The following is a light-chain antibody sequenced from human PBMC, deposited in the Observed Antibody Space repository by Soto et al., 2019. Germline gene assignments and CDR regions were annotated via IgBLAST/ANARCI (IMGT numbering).Light chain of an antibody. Sequence: DIQMTQSPSSLSASVGDSVTITCRASQSISGWLAWYQQKPGEAPKVLIYDASSLESGVTSRFSGSGSGTEFTLTISNLHPDDFATYYCQHDDSYPWAFGQGTKVEIK. CDR3: QHDDSYPWA. V-gene: IGKV1-5*01. J-gene: IGKJ1*01. CDR2: DAS. CDR1: QSISGW.